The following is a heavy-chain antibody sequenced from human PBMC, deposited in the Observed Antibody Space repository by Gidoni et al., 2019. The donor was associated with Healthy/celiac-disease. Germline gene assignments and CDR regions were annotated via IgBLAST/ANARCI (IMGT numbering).Heavy chain of an antibody. CDR3: ARLYYSNYGFDY. Sequence: EVQLVASGGGLVQPGGSLRLSRAASGFTFSSYWMHWVRQAPGKGLVWVSRSNSDGSSTSYADSVKGRFTISREDAKNTLYLQMNRLRAEDTAVYYCARLYYSNYGFDYWGQGTLVTVSS. CDR1: GFTFSSYW. J-gene: IGHJ4*02. CDR2: SNSDGSST. D-gene: IGHD4-4*01. V-gene: IGHV3-74*01.